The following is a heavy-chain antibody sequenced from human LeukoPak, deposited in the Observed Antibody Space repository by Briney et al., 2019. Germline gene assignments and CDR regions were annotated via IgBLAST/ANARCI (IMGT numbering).Heavy chain of an antibody. CDR2: MYYSSGNT. Sequence: SETLSLTCTVSGGSISSYYWSWIRQPPGKGLEWIGSMYYSSGNTYYNPSLKSRVTISVDTSKNQFSLKLSSVTAADTAVYYCARQTGSGLFILPGGQGTLVTVSS. CDR1: GGSISSYY. V-gene: IGHV4-59*08. D-gene: IGHD3/OR15-3a*01. CDR3: ARQTGSGLFILP. J-gene: IGHJ4*02.